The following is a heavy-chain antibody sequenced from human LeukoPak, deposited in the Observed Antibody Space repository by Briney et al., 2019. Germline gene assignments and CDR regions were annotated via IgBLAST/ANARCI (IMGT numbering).Heavy chain of an antibody. CDR1: GGSLSGYY. V-gene: IGHV4-34*01. CDR3: ARDKYYGMDV. CDR2: INHSGSP. J-gene: IGHJ6*02. Sequence: SETLSLTCVVYGGSLSGYYWSWIRQPPGKGLEWIGEINHSGSPNYNPSLKSRVTISVDTSKNQFSLKLSSVTAADTAVYYCARDKYYGMDVWGQGTTVTVSS.